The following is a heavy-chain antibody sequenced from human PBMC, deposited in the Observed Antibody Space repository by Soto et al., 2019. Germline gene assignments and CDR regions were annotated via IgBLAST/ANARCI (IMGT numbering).Heavy chain of an antibody. CDR3: ARQDSSSWYGYYYYGMDV. CDR2: IYYSGST. D-gene: IGHD6-13*01. Sequence: TLSLTCTVSGGSISSSSYYWGWIRQPPGKGLEWIGSIYYSGSTYYNPSLKSRVTISVDTSKNQFSLKLSSVTAADTAVYYCARQDSSSWYGYYYYGMDVWGQGTTVTVS. J-gene: IGHJ6*02. V-gene: IGHV4-39*01. CDR1: GGSISSSSYY.